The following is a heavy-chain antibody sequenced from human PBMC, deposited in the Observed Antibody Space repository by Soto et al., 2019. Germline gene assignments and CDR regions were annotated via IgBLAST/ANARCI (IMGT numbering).Heavy chain of an antibody. V-gene: IGHV1-18*01. CDR3: ARDLDYDIFIGYRGPPNFDN. J-gene: IGHJ4*02. CDR2: ISDYSGDT. D-gene: IGHD3-9*01. Sequence: VKVSCKTSGYTFNNFGISWVRQAPGQGFEWMGWISDYSGDTKIAEKFQDRATLTTDTATSTAYMELRSLTSHDTAVYYCARDLDYDIFIGYRGPPNFDNWGQGTRVTVSS. CDR1: GYTFNNFG.